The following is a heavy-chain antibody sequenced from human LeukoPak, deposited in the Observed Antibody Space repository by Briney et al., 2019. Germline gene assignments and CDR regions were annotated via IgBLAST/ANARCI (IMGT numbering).Heavy chain of an antibody. Sequence: SVKVSCKASGGTFSSYAISWVRQAPGQGLEWMGGIIPIFSTANYAKKFQGRVTITTDESTSTAYTELSSLRSEDTAVYYCAREGGYSGYAYFDYWGQGTLVTVSS. J-gene: IGHJ4*02. D-gene: IGHD5-12*01. CDR1: GGTFSSYA. V-gene: IGHV1-69*05. CDR3: AREGGYSGYAYFDY. CDR2: IIPIFSTA.